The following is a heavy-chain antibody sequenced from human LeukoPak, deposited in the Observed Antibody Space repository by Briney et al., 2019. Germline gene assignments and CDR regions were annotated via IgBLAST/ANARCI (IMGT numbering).Heavy chain of an antibody. CDR2: ISYDGSNK. J-gene: IGHJ5*02. CDR3: AREAGYYCSSTSCYSNWFDP. CDR1: GFTFSSYA. D-gene: IGHD2-2*01. Sequence: GGSLRLSCAASGFTFSSYAMHWVRQAPGKGLEWVAVISYDGSNKYYADSVKGRFTISRDNSKNTLYLQMNSLRAEDTAAYYCAREAGYYCSSTSCYSNWFDPWGQGTLVTVSS. V-gene: IGHV3-30*04.